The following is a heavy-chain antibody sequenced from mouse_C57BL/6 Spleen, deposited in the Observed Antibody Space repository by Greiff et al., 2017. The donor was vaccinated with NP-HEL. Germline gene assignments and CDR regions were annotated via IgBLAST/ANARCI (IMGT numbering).Heavy chain of an antibody. CDR1: GYTFTSYG. Sequence: QVQLQQSGAELARPGASVKLSCKASGYTFTSYGISWVKQRTGQGLEWIGEIYPRSGNTYYNEKFKGKATLTADKSSSTAYMELRSLTSEDSAVYFCARGSITTVVATDYFDYWGQGTTLTVSS. CDR3: ARGSITTVVATDYFDY. D-gene: IGHD1-1*01. CDR2: IYPRSGNT. J-gene: IGHJ2*01. V-gene: IGHV1-81*01.